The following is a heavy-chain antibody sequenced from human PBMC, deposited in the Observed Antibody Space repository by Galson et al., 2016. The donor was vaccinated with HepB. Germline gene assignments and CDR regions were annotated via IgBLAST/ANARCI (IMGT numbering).Heavy chain of an antibody. CDR1: GGSISSGGYY. J-gene: IGHJ4*02. Sequence: TLSLTCTVSGGSISSGGYYWSWIRQHPGKGLEWIGYIHYSGSTYYNPSLESRVSISVDTSKNQFSLKLSSVTAADTAVYYFARDKNERGYSYGRFDYWGQGALVTFSS. V-gene: IGHV4-31*03. CDR2: IHYSGST. D-gene: IGHD5-18*01. CDR3: ARDKNERGYSYGRFDY.